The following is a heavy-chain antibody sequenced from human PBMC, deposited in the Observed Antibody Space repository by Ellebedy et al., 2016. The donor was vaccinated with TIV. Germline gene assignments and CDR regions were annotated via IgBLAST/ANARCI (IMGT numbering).Heavy chain of an antibody. V-gene: IGHV3-15*07. D-gene: IGHD3-10*01. Sequence: PGGSLRLSCAASGFTFSKAWMNWVRQPPGKGLEWVGRIKSKIGGGTTDYAAPVKGRFTISRDDSKNTLYLQMNSLKTEDTAVYYCTTDPVRDTRGYWGQGTLVTVSS. CDR2: IKSKIGGGTT. CDR3: TTDPVRDTRGY. CDR1: GFTFSKAW. J-gene: IGHJ4*02.